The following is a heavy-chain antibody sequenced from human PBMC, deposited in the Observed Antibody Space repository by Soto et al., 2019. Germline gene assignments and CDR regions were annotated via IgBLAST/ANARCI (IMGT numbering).Heavy chain of an antibody. V-gene: IGHV3-9*01. J-gene: IGHJ4*02. CDR2: ISWNSGTI. D-gene: IGHD1-26*01. Sequence: EVQLVESGGGLVQPGRSLRLSCAASGFTFDDYAMHWVRQAPGKGLEWVSGISWNSGTIGYADSVKGRFTISRDNAKNSLYLQMNSLRAEDTALYYCVNSGSYPTYFDYWGQGTLVTVSS. CDR3: VNSGSYPTYFDY. CDR1: GFTFDDYA.